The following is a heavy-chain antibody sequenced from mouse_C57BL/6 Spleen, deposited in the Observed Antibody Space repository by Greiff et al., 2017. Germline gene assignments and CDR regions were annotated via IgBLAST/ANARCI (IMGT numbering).Heavy chain of an antibody. CDR3: VRSGDGYYPWYFDV. CDR1: GFTFNTYA. Sequence: EADGGLVQPKGSLKLSCAASGFTFNTYAMHWVRQAPGKGLEWVARIRSKSSNYATYYADSVKYRFTISRDDSQSMLYLQMNNLKTEDTAMYYCVRSGDGYYPWYFDVWGTGTTVTVSS. J-gene: IGHJ1*03. CDR2: IRSKSSNYAT. D-gene: IGHD2-3*01. V-gene: IGHV10-3*01.